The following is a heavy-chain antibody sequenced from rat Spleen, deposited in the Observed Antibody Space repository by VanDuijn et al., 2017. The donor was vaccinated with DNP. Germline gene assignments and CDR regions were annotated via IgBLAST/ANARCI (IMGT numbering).Heavy chain of an antibody. CDR2: ISYDGGNT. CDR3: LKHLDA. Sequence: EVQLVESGGGLVQPGRSLKLSCAASGFTFSDYYMAWVRRAPTKGLEWVAYISYDGGNTYYGDSVKGRFTISRDNAKSTLYLQMNSLRSEDTATYYCLKHLDAWGQGTSVTVSS. CDR1: GFTFSDYY. V-gene: IGHV5-22*01. J-gene: IGHJ4*01.